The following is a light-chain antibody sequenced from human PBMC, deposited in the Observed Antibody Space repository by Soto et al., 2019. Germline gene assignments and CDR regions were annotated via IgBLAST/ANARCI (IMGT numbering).Light chain of an antibody. J-gene: IGKJ2*03. CDR3: QQYNNHSPYS. Sequence: DIQMTQSPSTLSASVGDRVTITCRASQSISTRMAWYQQKPGKAPKVLIYDASSLESGVPSRFSGSGYGTEFPLTISRLQPDDFATYYCQQYNNHSPYSFGQGTKLEIK. CDR2: DAS. V-gene: IGKV1-5*01. CDR1: QSISTR.